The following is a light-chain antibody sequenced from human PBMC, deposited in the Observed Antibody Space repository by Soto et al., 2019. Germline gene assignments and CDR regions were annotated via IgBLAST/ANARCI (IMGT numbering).Light chain of an antibody. J-gene: IGLJ2*01. CDR3: SSFTSSSTLE. CDR2: EVS. CDR1: SSDVGAYNY. V-gene: IGLV2-14*01. Sequence: QSALTQPASVSGSPGQSITISCTGTSSDVGAYNYVSWYQQHPRNAPKLMIYEVSNRPSGVSNRFSGSKSGDTASLTISGLQAEDEADYYCSSFTSSSTLEFGGGTKLTVL.